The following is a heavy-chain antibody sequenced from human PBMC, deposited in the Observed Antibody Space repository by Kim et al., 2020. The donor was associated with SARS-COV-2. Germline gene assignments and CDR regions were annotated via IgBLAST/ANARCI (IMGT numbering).Heavy chain of an antibody. Sequence: SETLSLICTVSGGSISTSSYYWGWIRQPPGKGLEWIGNIYYSGNTYYNSSLKSRVTIFLDTSKNQFTLKLSSVTAADTPVYYCARALDYYDRSAYYDWGQGTLVTVSS. CDR2: IYYSGNT. CDR3: ARALDYYDRSAYYD. V-gene: IGHV4-39*01. CDR1: GGSISTSSYY. J-gene: IGHJ4*02. D-gene: IGHD3-22*01.